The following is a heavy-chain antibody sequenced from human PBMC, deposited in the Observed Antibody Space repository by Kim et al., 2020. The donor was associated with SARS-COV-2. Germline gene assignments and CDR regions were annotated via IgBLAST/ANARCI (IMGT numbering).Heavy chain of an antibody. D-gene: IGHD6-19*01. CDR2: ISGSGGST. Sequence: GGSLRLSCAASGFTFSSYAMSWVRQAPGKGLEWVSAISGSGGSTYYADSVKGRFTISRDNSKNTLYLQMNSLRAEDTAVYYCAKAPGSGWDYYYYYGMDVWGQGTTVTVSS. CDR1: GFTFSSYA. CDR3: AKAPGSGWDYYYYYGMDV. V-gene: IGHV3-23*01. J-gene: IGHJ6*02.